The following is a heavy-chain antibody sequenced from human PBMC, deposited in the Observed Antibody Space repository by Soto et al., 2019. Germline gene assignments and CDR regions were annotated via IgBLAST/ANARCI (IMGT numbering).Heavy chain of an antibody. Sequence: PGGSLRLSCAASGFPFSNYEMTWVRQPPGKGLEWVAYISSSGTTIYYADSVKGRFTISRDNAKNSLFLQINSLSVEDTAVYYCARSPFLECNWAQGTLVTVSS. V-gene: IGHV3-48*03. J-gene: IGHJ4*02. CDR1: GFPFSNYE. CDR3: ARSPFLECN. CDR2: ISSSGTTI. D-gene: IGHD3-3*01.